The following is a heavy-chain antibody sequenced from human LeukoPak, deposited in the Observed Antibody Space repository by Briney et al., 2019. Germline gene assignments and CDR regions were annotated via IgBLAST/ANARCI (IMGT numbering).Heavy chain of an antibody. J-gene: IGHJ3*02. CDR1: GYTFTGYY. CDR2: INTNTGNP. CDR3: ARDLGIAVAGPGAFDI. V-gene: IGHV7-4-1*02. D-gene: IGHD6-19*01. Sequence: ASVKVSCKASGYTFTGYYMHWVRQAPGQGLEWMGWINTNTGNPTYAQGFTGRFVFSLDTSVSTAYLQISSLKAEDTAVYYCARDLGIAVAGPGAFDIWGQGTMVTVSS.